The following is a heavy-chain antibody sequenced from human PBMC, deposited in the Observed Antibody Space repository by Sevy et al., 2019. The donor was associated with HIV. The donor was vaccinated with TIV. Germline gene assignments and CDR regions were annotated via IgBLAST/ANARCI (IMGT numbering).Heavy chain of an antibody. J-gene: IGHJ4*02. CDR1: GFSISGYG. CDR2: IWYDGTNR. Sequence: GGSLRLSCAASGFSISGYGMHWVRQAPGKGLEWVAVIWYDGTNREYADSVKGRFTISRDNSKNTLYLQMNSLRVEDTAVYYGGREDIRVAGIGYYFHSWGQGTLVTVSS. CDR3: GREDIRVAGIGYYFHS. D-gene: IGHD6-19*01. V-gene: IGHV3-33*01.